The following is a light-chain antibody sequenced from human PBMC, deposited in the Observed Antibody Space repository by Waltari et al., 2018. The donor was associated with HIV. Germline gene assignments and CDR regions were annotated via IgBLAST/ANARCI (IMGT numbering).Light chain of an antibody. V-gene: IGKV3D-15*01. CDR1: QSVKTN. CDR2: GAS. J-gene: IGKJ1*01. CDR3: HQYYHWLRT. Sequence: EVVMTQSPATLSVSPGERATLSCRASQSVKTNLAWYQQKPGQAPRLLIHGASTTASGVAARFSGSGSGTEFTLTISSLQSEDVAVYFCHQYYHWLRTFGQGTKV.